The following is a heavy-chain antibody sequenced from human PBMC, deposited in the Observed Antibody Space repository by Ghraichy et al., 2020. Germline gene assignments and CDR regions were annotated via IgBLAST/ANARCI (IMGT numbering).Heavy chain of an antibody. V-gene: IGHV4-39*01. J-gene: IGHJ4*02. CDR2: IYYSGST. CDR3: AMVGSDPTIDY. Sequence: SETLSLTCTVSGGSISSSSYYWGWIRQPPGKGLEWIGSIYYSGSTYYNPSLKSRVTISVDTSKNQFSLKLSSVTAADTAVYYCAMVGSDPTIDYWGQGTLVTVSS. D-gene: IGHD2-8*01. CDR1: GGSISSSSYY.